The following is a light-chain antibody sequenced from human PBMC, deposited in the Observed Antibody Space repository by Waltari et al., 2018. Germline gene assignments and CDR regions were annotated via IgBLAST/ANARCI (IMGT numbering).Light chain of an antibody. CDR3: QQYYTSPYT. CDR1: KSLLYSSNNKNY. J-gene: IGKJ2*01. Sequence: DIVMTQSPDSLAVSLGERATINCKSNKSLLYSSNNKNYLAWYQQKAGQPPKLLTDGASTREYGGPDRFSASGSGTDFTLTIGDLQAEDVAVYYCQQYYTSPYTFGQGTKLEIK. CDR2: GAS. V-gene: IGKV4-1*01.